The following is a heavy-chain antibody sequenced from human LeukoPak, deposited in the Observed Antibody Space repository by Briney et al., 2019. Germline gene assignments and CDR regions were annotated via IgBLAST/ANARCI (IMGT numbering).Heavy chain of an antibody. V-gene: IGHV4-59*06. CDR3: ARSGVRAPDWYFDL. CDR1: GGSISSYY. J-gene: IGHJ2*01. D-gene: IGHD2-8*01. Sequence: KPSETLSLTCTVSGGSISSYYWSWIRQPAGKGLEWIGYIYYSGSTYYNPSLKSRVTISVDTSKNQFSLKLSSVTAADTAVYYCARSGVRAPDWYFDLWGRGTLVTVSP. CDR2: IYYSGST.